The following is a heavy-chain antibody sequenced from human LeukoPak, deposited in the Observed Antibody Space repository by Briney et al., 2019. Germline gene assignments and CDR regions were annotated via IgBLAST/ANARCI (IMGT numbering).Heavy chain of an antibody. CDR1: GGSISSYY. Sequence: SETLSLTCTVSGGSISSYYWSWIRQPPGKGLEWIGYIYYSGSTNYNPSLKSRVTISVDTSKNQFSLRLSSMTAADTAVYYCARDLPPLWFGELFPNYYYYGMDVWGQGTTVTVSS. D-gene: IGHD3-10*01. V-gene: IGHV4-59*01. CDR3: ARDLPPLWFGELFPNYYYYGMDV. CDR2: IYYSGST. J-gene: IGHJ6*02.